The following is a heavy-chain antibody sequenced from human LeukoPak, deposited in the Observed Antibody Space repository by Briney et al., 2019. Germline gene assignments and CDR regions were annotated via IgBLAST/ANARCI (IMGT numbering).Heavy chain of an antibody. V-gene: IGHV1-46*01. CDR2: INPSAGST. J-gene: IGHJ4*02. D-gene: IGHD3-10*01. CDR3: ARDLRFGELSLLPFDY. Sequence: ASVKVSCKASGYTFTSYYLHWVRQAPGQGLEWMGIINPSAGSTSYAQKFQGRVTLTRDMSTSTVYMEVSSLRSEDTAVYYRARDLRFGELSLLPFDYWGQGTLVTVSS. CDR1: GYTFTSYY.